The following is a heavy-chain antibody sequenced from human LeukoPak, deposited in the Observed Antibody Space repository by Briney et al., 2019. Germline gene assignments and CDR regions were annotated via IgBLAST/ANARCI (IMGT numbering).Heavy chain of an antibody. Sequence: GGSLRLSCAASGFTFSSYAMSWVRQAPGKGLEWVSAISGSGGSTYYADSVKGRFTISRDNSKNTLYLQMNSLRAEDTAVYYCARDLLPYDFWSGYYGEYFDYWGQGTLVTASS. D-gene: IGHD3-3*01. J-gene: IGHJ4*02. CDR3: ARDLLPYDFWSGYYGEYFDY. V-gene: IGHV3-23*01. CDR1: GFTFSSYA. CDR2: ISGSGGST.